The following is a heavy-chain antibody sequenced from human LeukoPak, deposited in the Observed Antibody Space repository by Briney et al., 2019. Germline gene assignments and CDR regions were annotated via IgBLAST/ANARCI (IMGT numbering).Heavy chain of an antibody. Sequence: PGGSLRLSCAASGFTFSSYAMTWVRQAPGKGLEWVSSFSFNGESTYYADSAKGRFTISRDNSKNTLYLQMNSLKTEDTAVYYCTSLDEDFQHWGQGTLVTVSS. CDR2: FSFNGEST. J-gene: IGHJ1*01. V-gene: IGHV3-23*01. D-gene: IGHD1-1*01. CDR3: TSLDEDFQH. CDR1: GFTFSSYA.